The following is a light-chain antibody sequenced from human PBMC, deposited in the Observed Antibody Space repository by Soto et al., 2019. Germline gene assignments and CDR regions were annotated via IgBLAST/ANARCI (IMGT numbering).Light chain of an antibody. V-gene: IGKV3-15*01. CDR2: DAS. CDR3: QQYNAWPLT. J-gene: IGKJ4*01. CDR1: QSVRSK. Sequence: EVVMTQSPGTLSVSPGEGATLSCRASQSVRSKVAWYQQKPGQAPWLLIYDASTRATGIPARFSASGSGTEFSLTINSLQSEDFAVYYCQQYNAWPLTFGGGTKVEI.